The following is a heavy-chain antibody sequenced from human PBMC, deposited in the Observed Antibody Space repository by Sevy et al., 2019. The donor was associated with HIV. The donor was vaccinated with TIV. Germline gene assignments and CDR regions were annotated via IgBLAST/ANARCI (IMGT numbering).Heavy chain of an antibody. CDR2: NIPMFGAP. J-gene: IGHJ4*02. CDR3: ARDSLYSTNWAFDY. D-gene: IGHD6-13*01. CDR1: GHTFSNYA. V-gene: IGHV1-69*13. Sequence: ASVKVSCKASGHTFSNYAISWVRQAPGQGLEWMGGNIPMFGAPNYAQKFQGRVTITADESTSTAYMQLSSLRSEDTAVYYCARDSLYSTNWAFDYWGQGTLVTVSS.